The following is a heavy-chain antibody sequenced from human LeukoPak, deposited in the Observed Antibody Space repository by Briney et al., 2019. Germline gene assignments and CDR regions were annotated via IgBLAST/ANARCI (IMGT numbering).Heavy chain of an antibody. D-gene: IGHD6-13*01. V-gene: IGHV4-59*01. J-gene: IGHJ4*02. Sequence: SETLSLTCTVSGGSISSYYWSWIRQPPGKGLEWIGYIYYSGSTNYNPSLKSRVTMSVDTSKNQFSLKLSSVTAADTAVYYCARVRLGPAAPFDYWGQGTLVTVSS. CDR2: IYYSGST. CDR1: GGSISSYY. CDR3: ARVRLGPAAPFDY.